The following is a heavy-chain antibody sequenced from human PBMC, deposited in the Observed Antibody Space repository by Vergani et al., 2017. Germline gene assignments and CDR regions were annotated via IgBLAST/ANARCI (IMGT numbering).Heavy chain of an antibody. CDR1: GYSISSGYY. Sequence: QVQLQESGPGLVKPSETLSLPCAVSGYSISSGYYWGWIRQPPGKGLEWIGSIYHSGSTYYNPSLKSRVTILVDTSKNQFSLKLSSVTAADTAVYYCARQQGGYGAAFDIWGQGTMVAVSS. CDR3: ARQQGGYGAAFDI. J-gene: IGHJ3*02. D-gene: IGHD4-17*01. V-gene: IGHV4-38-2*01. CDR2: IYHSGST.